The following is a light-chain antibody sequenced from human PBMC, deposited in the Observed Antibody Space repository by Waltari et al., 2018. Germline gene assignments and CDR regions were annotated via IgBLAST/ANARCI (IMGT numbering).Light chain of an antibody. CDR2: EDN. Sequence: SYELTQPPSVSVSPGQTARITCSGDTLPRKYAYWYQQKSGQAPVLVIFEDNKRPSGIPERFSGYISGKMATWTISGAQVEDEADYYCYSTDSSSKGVFGAGTKVTVL. V-gene: IGLV3-10*01. CDR3: YSTDSSSKGV. CDR1: TLPRKY. J-gene: IGLJ1*01.